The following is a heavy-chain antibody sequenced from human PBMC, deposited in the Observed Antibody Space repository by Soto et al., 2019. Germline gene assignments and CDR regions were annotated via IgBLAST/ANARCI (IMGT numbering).Heavy chain of an antibody. CDR1: GGSVSSGCYY. V-gene: IGHV4-61*01. Sequence: QVQLQASGPGLVKPSETLSLTCTVSGGSVSSGCYYWSWLRPPPGTGREWIGDIYYSGSTNYNPSLMSRGTRSVDTTKSQVTLVLSSVIGADTDVYYCARDYYYYGMDVWGGGTTVTVS. CDR3: ARDYYYYGMDV. CDR2: IYYSGST. J-gene: IGHJ6*02.